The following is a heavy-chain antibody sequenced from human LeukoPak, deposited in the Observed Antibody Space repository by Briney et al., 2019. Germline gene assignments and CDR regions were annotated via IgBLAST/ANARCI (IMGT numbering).Heavy chain of an antibody. J-gene: IGHJ5*02. V-gene: IGHV4-59*01. D-gene: IGHD3-16*02. CDR1: GGSISSYY. Sequence: SETLSLTCTVSGGSISSYYWSWIRQPPGKGLEWIGYIYYSGSTNYNPSLKSRVTISVDTSKNQFSLKLSSVTAADTAVYYCARENMFTFGGVIVKGYNWFDPWGQGTLVTVSS. CDR3: ARENMFTFGGVIVKGYNWFDP. CDR2: IYYSGST.